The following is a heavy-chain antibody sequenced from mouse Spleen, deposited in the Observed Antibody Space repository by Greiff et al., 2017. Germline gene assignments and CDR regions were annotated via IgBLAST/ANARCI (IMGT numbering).Heavy chain of an antibody. CDR2: IYPGNVNT. CDR3: ARSPLRPYFDY. CDR1: GYTFTSYY. V-gene: IGHV1S56*01. J-gene: IGHJ2*01. Sequence: QVQLQQSGPELVKPGASVRISCKASGYTFTSYYIHWVKQRPGQGLEWIGWIYPGNVNTKYNEKFKGKATLTADKSSSTAYMQLSSLTSEDSAVYFCARSPLRPYFDYWGQGTTLTVSS. D-gene: IGHD1-2*01.